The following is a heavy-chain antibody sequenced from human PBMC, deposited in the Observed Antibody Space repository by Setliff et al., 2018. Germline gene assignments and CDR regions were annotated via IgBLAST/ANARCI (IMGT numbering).Heavy chain of an antibody. Sequence: GGSLRLSCAASGFTFSSFWMSWVRQAPGKGLEWVANINQDGGAKYYVDSVKGRFTISRDISTNTLFLEIDSLRSEDTGLYYCAREGSIGWSQYFHHWGQGTPVTVSS. V-gene: IGHV3-7*01. J-gene: IGHJ1*01. CDR3: AREGSIGWSQYFHH. CDR1: GFTFSSFW. CDR2: INQDGGAK. D-gene: IGHD6-19*01.